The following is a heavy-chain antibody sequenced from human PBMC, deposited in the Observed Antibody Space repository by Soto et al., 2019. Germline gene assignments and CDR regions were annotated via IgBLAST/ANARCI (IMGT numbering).Heavy chain of an antibody. D-gene: IGHD5-12*01. V-gene: IGHV4-59*01. J-gene: IGHJ6*02. Sequence: SETLSLTCTVSGGSISSYYWSWIRQPPGKGLEWIGYIYYSGSTNYNPSLKSRVTISVDTSKNQFSLKLSSVTAADTAVYYCARGPKMATIGYYYYGMDVWGQGTTVTVSS. CDR2: IYYSGST. CDR3: ARGPKMATIGYYYYGMDV. CDR1: GGSISSYY.